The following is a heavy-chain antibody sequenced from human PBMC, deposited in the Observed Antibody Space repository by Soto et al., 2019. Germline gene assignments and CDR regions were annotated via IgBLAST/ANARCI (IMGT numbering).Heavy chain of an antibody. Sequence: EVQLVESGGGLVQPGGSLRLSCAASGLTFSVHWMSWVRQAPGKGLEWVARIKEDGSEKQYVDSVKGRFTISRDNAESSLYLQMNYVRDEHTAVYYCMTDCQAFWGQGTLVTVSS. CDR1: GLTFSVHW. CDR2: IKEDGSEK. V-gene: IGHV3-7*01. J-gene: IGHJ4*02. CDR3: MTDCQAF.